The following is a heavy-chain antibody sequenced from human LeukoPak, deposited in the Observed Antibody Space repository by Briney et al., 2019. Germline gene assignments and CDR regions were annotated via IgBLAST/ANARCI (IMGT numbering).Heavy chain of an antibody. D-gene: IGHD4-17*01. Sequence: GGSLRLSCAASGFTVSSNYMSWVRQAPGKGLEWVSVIYSGGSTYYADSVKGRFTISRDNSKNTLYLQMNSLRAEDTAVYYCARLPTTVAHFDYWGQGTLVTVSS. V-gene: IGHV3-66*04. CDR1: GFTVSSNY. CDR3: ARLPTTVAHFDY. J-gene: IGHJ4*02. CDR2: IYSGGST.